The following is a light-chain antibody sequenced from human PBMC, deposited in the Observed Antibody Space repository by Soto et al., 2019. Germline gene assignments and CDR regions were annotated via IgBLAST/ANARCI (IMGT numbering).Light chain of an antibody. V-gene: IGKV4-1*01. CDR2: WAS. J-gene: IGKJ1*01. Sequence: DIVMTQSPDSLAVSLGERATINCKSSQSVLYSSNNKNYLAWYQQKPGQPPKLLIYWASTREYGVPDRFSGSGSGTDFTLTISSLQAEDVAVYYCQQYYSFWTFGQGTKVEIK. CDR1: QSVLYSSNNKNY. CDR3: QQYYSFWT.